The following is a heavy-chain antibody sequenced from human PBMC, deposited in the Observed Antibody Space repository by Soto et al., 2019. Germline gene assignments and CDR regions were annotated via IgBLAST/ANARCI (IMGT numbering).Heavy chain of an antibody. CDR2: ISGSGGST. Sequence: GGSLRLSCAASGFTFSSYAMSWVREAPGKGLEWVSAISGSGGSTYYADSVKGRFTISRDNSKNTLYLQMNSLGAEDTAVYYCATGNPSGGSCYSPRCAFDIWGQGTMVTVSS. D-gene: IGHD2-15*01. V-gene: IGHV3-23*01. J-gene: IGHJ3*02. CDR3: ATGNPSGGSCYSPRCAFDI. CDR1: GFTFSSYA.